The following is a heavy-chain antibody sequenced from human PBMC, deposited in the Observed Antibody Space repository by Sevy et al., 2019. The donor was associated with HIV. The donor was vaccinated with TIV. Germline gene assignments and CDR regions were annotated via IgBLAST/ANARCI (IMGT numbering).Heavy chain of an antibody. Sequence: SETLSLTCTVSGGSISSYYWSWIRQPPGKGLEWIGYIYYTGSTNYNPSLKSRVTISVDTSKNQFSLKLSSVTAADTAVYYCARELISGTYYGMDVWGQGTTVTVSS. J-gene: IGHJ6*02. V-gene: IGHV4-59*01. CDR3: ARELISGTYYGMDV. D-gene: IGHD1-1*01. CDR2: IYYTGST. CDR1: GGSISSYY.